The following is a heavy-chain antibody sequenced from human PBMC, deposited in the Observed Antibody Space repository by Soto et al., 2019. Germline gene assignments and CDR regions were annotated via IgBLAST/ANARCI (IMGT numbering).Heavy chain of an antibody. CDR1: GGSVSSGGYY. V-gene: IGHV4-31*03. Sequence: QVQLQESGPGLVKASQTLSLTCTVSGGSVSSGGYYWSWIRQHPGKGLEGLGFISYSGTSYYSPSLNSRVTISVDTSKNQFSLNLSSVTAADTAVYFCSRGTSSAFDSWGQGTLVTVSS. J-gene: IGHJ4*02. CDR2: ISYSGTS. CDR3: SRGTSSAFDS. D-gene: IGHD6-13*01.